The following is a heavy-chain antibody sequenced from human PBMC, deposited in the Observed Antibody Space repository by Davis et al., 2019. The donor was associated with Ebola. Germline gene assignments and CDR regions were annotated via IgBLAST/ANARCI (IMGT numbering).Heavy chain of an antibody. Sequence: SETLSLTCTVSGGSISSSSYYWGWIRQPPGKGLEWIGSIYYSWSTYYNPSLKSRVTISVDTSKNQFSLKLSSVTAADTAVYYCARVVSQIQLWLIGWFDPWGQGTLVTVSS. D-gene: IGHD5-18*01. CDR1: GGSISSSSYY. CDR2: IYYSWST. J-gene: IGHJ5*02. V-gene: IGHV4-39*01. CDR3: ARVVSQIQLWLIGWFDP.